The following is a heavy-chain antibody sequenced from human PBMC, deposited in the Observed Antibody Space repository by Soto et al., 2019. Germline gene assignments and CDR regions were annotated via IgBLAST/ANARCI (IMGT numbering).Heavy chain of an antibody. J-gene: IGHJ4*02. CDR2: ISYEGDNK. CDR3: VKDLGNSGNYNLFDY. CDR1: GFTFNNYG. Sequence: QVQLVESGGGVVQPGTSLRLSCAASGFTFNNYGMHWVRQAPGKGLEWVALISYEGDNKHFPASVEGRFNISRDNAKNTLYLQMNGVRPEDTAVDYGVKDLGNSGNYNLFDYWGQGILVTVSS. V-gene: IGHV3-30*18. D-gene: IGHD1-26*01.